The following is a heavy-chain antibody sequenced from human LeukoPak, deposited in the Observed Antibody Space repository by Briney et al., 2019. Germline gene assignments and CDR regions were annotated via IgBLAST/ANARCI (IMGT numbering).Heavy chain of an antibody. CDR2: ITAYNGHT. CDR1: GYTFTGYY. V-gene: IGHV1-18*04. CDR3: ARRYYYDSSGYPHFDY. Sequence: ASVKVSCEASGYTFTGYYMHWVRQAPGQGLEWMGWITAYNGHTHYAQNLQGRLTMTTDTSTSTAYMELRSLRSDDTAVYYCARRYYYDSSGYPHFDYWGQGTLVTVSS. D-gene: IGHD3-22*01. J-gene: IGHJ4*02.